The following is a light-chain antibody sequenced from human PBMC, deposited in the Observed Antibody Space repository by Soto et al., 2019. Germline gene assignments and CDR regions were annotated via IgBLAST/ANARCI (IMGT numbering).Light chain of an antibody. CDR3: HQYNNLWT. V-gene: IGKV3-15*01. CDR1: QSIRSD. Sequence: EIVLTQSPATLSLSPGERATLSCRASQSIRSDLAWYQQRPGQAPRLLIYDASTRATGIPARFSGSGSGTEFTLTISSLQSEDFGVYYCHQYNNLWTFGQGTKVDIK. CDR2: DAS. J-gene: IGKJ1*01.